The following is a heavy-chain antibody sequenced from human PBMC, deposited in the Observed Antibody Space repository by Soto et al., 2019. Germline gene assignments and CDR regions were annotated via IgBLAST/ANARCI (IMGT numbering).Heavy chain of an antibody. V-gene: IGHV3-30*18. J-gene: IGHJ6*02. CDR1: GFTFSSYG. CDR2: ISYDGSNK. Sequence: QVQLVESGGGVVQPGRSLRLSCAASGFTFSSYGMHWVRQAPGKGLEWVAVISYDGSNKYYADSVKGRFTISRDNSLNTXYLQMNSLRAEDTAVYYCAKDLYYYDSSGPYGMDVWGQGTTVTVSS. CDR3: AKDLYYYDSSGPYGMDV. D-gene: IGHD3-22*01.